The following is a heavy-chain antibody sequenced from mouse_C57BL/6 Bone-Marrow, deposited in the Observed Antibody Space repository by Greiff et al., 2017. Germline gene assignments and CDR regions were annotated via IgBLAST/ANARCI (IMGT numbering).Heavy chain of an antibody. D-gene: IGHD2-3*01. Sequence: VQLQQPGAELVRPGTSVKLSCKASGYTFTSYWMHWVKQRPGQGLEWIGVIDPSDSYTNYNQKFKGKATLTVDTSSSTAYMQLSSLTSEDSAVYYCARRDGYYTFYAMDYWGQGTSVTVSS. J-gene: IGHJ4*01. CDR3: ARRDGYYTFYAMDY. V-gene: IGHV1-59*01. CDR2: IDPSDSYT. CDR1: GYTFTSYW.